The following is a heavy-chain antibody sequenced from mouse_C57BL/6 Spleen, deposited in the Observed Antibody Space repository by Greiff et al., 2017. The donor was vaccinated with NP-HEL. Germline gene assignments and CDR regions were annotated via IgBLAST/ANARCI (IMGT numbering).Heavy chain of an antibody. CDR1: GYTFTSYW. CDR3: AREASNCAGSSWFAY. CDR2: IHPNSGST. Sequence: QVQLQQPGAELVKPGASVKLSCKASGYTFTSYWMHWVKQRPGQGLEWIGMIHPNSGSTNYNEKFKSKATLTVDKSSSTAYMQLSSLTSEDSAVYYCAREASNCAGSSWFAYWGQGTLLTVS. V-gene: IGHV1-64*01. D-gene: IGHD1-1*01. J-gene: IGHJ3*01.